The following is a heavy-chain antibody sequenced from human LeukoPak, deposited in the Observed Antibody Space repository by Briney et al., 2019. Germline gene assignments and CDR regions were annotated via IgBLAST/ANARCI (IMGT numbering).Heavy chain of an antibody. D-gene: IGHD6-13*01. CDR1: GFTCSSYA. V-gene: IGHV3-23*01. Sequence: PGGSLRLXCAASGFTCSSYAMSRVRQAPGKGLESVSAISGSGGSTYYADSVKGRFTISRDNSKNTLYLQMNSLRAEDTAVYYCVKGVAAAGTVDFDYWGQGTLVTVSS. J-gene: IGHJ4*02. CDR3: VKGVAAAGTVDFDY. CDR2: ISGSGGST.